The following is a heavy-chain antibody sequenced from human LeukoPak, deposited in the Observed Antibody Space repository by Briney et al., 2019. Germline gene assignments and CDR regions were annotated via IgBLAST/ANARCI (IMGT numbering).Heavy chain of an antibody. Sequence: SETLSLTCTVSGGSLSSYYWSWIRQPPGKGLEWIGYIYYSGSTNYNPSLKSRVTISVDRSKNQFSLKLSSVTAADTAVYYCARDTIPHYYYYYMDVWGKGTTVTVSS. V-gene: IGHV4-59*12. CDR3: ARDTIPHYYYYYMDV. CDR2: IYYSGST. D-gene: IGHD2-2*02. J-gene: IGHJ6*03. CDR1: GGSLSSYY.